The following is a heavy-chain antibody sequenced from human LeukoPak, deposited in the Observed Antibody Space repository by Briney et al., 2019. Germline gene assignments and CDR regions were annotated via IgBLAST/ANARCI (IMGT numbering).Heavy chain of an antibody. V-gene: IGHV3-7*05. D-gene: IGHD4-17*01. Sequence: GGSLRLSCAASGITFGSFRMSWVRQAPGKGLVWVATIKQDGSQKEYVDSVKGRFTISRDNAKNSLYLQMNSLRPEDTAVYYCARDPTVTNFHDAFDIWGQGTMVTVSS. CDR2: IKQDGSQK. J-gene: IGHJ3*02. CDR1: GITFGSFR. CDR3: ARDPTVTNFHDAFDI.